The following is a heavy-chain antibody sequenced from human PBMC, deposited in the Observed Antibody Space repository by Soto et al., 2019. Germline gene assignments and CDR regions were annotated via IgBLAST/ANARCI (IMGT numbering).Heavy chain of an antibody. CDR3: TRHWDDDGSGYDGAFYV. V-gene: IGHV1-8*01. D-gene: IGHD3-22*01. J-gene: IGHJ3*01. Sequence: QVQLVQSGAEVEKPGASVKVSCKASGYTFTSYDINWVRQATGQGLEWMGWMNPNSGNTGYAQKFQGSVTMTRNTSLRTVYIGLATLTSDATAVYSCTRHWDDDGSGYDGAFYVCGQGTMVTVSS. CDR1: GYTFTSYD. CDR2: MNPNSGNT.